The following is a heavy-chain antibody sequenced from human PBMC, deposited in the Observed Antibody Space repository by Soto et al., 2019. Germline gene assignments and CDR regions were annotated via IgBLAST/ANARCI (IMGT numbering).Heavy chain of an antibody. CDR1: GYIFVNYG. Sequence: QVQLVQSGDEVKKPGASVKVSCKASGYIFVNYGIAWVRQAPGQGLEWMGWISPYTGNTHSATKVQGRLTMTTDTCTSTAYMDLGSLTSDDTAVYYCVMVDNYVTPTPHDVWGQGTTVTVSS. CDR2: ISPYTGNT. J-gene: IGHJ6*02. V-gene: IGHV1-18*01. CDR3: VMVDNYVTPTPHDV. D-gene: IGHD3-16*01.